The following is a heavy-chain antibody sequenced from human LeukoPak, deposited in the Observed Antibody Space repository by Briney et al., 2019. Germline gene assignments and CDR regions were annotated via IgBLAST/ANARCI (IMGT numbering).Heavy chain of an antibody. D-gene: IGHD3-10*01. CDR3: ARGPYGMYYYYYMDV. CDR2: IIPIIGTA. CDR1: GGTFSSYA. J-gene: IGHJ6*03. Sequence: SVKVSCKASGGTFSSYAISWVRQAPGQGLEWMGGIIPIIGTANYAQKFQGRVTITADESTSTAYMELSSLRSEDTAVYYCARGPYGMYYYYYMDVWGKGTTVTVSS. V-gene: IGHV1-69*01.